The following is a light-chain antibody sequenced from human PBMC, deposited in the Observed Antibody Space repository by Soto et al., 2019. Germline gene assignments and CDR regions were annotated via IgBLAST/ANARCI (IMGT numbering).Light chain of an antibody. J-gene: IGKJ4*01. CDR1: HNIYNY. CDR2: DAS. Sequence: DIQMTQSPSSLSAPVGDRVTIACQASHNIYNYLNWYHQKPGKAPKLLIFDASNLERGVPSRFSGSGSRTHFSLSINNLQPEDVGTYFCQHYDNLPLTFGGGTMVDVK. CDR3: QHYDNLPLT. V-gene: IGKV1-33*01.